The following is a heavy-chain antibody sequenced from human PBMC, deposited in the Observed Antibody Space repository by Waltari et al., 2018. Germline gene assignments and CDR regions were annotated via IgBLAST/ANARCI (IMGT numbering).Heavy chain of an antibody. V-gene: IGHV1-8*02. CDR1: GYTFTSYD. J-gene: IGHJ5*02. Sequence: QVQLVQSGAEVKKPGASVKVSCKASGYTFTSYDINWVRQATGQGLEWMGWRNPNSGNTGYAQKFQGRVTMTRNTSISTAYMELSSLRSEDTAVYYCARGSRITIFGVADFDPWGQGTLVTVSS. CDR2: RNPNSGNT. D-gene: IGHD3-3*01. CDR3: ARGSRITIFGVADFDP.